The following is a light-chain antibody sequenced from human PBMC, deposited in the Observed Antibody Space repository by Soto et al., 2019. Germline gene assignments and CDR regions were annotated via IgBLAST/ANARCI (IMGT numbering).Light chain of an antibody. CDR3: QKYYSAPLT. V-gene: IGKV1-27*01. CDR2: AAS. CDR1: QGIRNY. J-gene: IGKJ4*01. Sequence: DIQMTQSPSSLSASVGDRVTITCRASQGIRNYLAWYQQKPGKVPKLLIYAASTLHSGVPSRFSGSGSGTDFTLTISSLQPEDVAAYYCQKYYSAPLTFGGGTKVEI.